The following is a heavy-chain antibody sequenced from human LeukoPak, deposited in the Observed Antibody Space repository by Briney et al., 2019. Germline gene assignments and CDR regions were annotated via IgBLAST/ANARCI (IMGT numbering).Heavy chain of an antibody. CDR3: ARDPNGDYIGAFEF. CDR1: GFTFSPYG. J-gene: IGHJ3*01. V-gene: IGHV3-33*01. D-gene: IGHD4-17*01. CDR2: IWYDGSNK. Sequence: GGSLRLSCAASGFTFSPYGMHWVRQAPGKGLEWVAVIWYDGSNKYYEDSVKGRFTISRDNSKNTLYLQMNSLRAEDTAQYFCARDPNGDYIGAFEFWGRGTVVTVSS.